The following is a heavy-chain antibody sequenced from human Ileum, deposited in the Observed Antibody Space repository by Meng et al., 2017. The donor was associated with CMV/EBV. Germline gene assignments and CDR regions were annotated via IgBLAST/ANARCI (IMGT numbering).Heavy chain of an antibody. J-gene: IGHJ4*02. CDR1: GFSVSTSY. D-gene: IGHD2-21*01. Sequence: GSLRLFCAASGFSVSTSYISWVRQAPGKGLEWVSIIFSGGNTYYADSVKGRFTISRDNFENTVYLQMNSLRDEDTAVYYCARGDWDCWGQGTLVTVSS. CDR2: IFSGGNT. CDR3: ARGDWDC. V-gene: IGHV3-66*02.